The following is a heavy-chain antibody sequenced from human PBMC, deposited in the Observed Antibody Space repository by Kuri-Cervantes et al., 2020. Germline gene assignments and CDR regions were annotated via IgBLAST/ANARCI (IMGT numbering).Heavy chain of an antibody. CDR1: GFTFSSFG. D-gene: IGHD3-10*01. CDR2: IRFDESDK. CDR3: AKDLKGAGGSGSYYASAIDY. Sequence: GESLKISCVASGFTFSSFGIHWVRQAPGKGLEWVAFIRFDESDKYYADTVKGRFTISRDKSKNTLYLQMNSLRAEDTAVYYCAKDLKGAGGSGSYYASAIDYWGQGTLVTVSS. J-gene: IGHJ4*02. V-gene: IGHV3-30*02.